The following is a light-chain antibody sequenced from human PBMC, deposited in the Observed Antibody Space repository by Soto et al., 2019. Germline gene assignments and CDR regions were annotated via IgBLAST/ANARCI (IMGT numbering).Light chain of an antibody. CDR1: QGISSW. Sequence: DLQMTQSPSSVSASVGDRVTITCRASQGISSWLAWYQQKPGKAPNLLMYAASSLQSGDPLRFSGRGSGIDFTLTICSLQPEDFATYYCQQYNSFPLTFGGGPKVEIK. V-gene: IGKV1-12*01. CDR3: QQYNSFPLT. J-gene: IGKJ4*01. CDR2: AAS.